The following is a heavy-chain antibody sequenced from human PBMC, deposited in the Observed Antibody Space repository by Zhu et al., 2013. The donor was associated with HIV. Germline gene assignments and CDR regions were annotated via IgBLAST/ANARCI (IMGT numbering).Heavy chain of an antibody. J-gene: IGHJ5*02. D-gene: IGHD3-10*02. CDR3: ARDCPSSFVRGANNWFDP. CDR1: GGTFSSYA. V-gene: IGHV1-69*06. CDR2: IIPILVQ. Sequence: QVQLVQSGAEVKKPGSSVKVSCKASGGTFSSYAISWVRQAPGQGLEWMGGIIPILVQQTTHRSSRAESRLPRTNPTSTAYMELSSLRSEDTAVYYCARDCPSSFVRGANNWFDPWGQGTLVTVSS.